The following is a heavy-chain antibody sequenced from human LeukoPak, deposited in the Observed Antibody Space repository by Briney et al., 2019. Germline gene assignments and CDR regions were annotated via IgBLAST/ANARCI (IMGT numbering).Heavy chain of an antibody. D-gene: IGHD3-22*01. CDR1: GGTFSSYA. V-gene: IGHV1-69*04. CDR2: IIPILGIA. J-gene: IGHJ3*02. Sequence: SVKVSCKASGGTFSSYAISWVRQAPGQGLEWMGRIIPILGIANYAQKFQGRVTITADKSTSTAYMELSSLRSEDTAVYCCARASYYYDSSGPKKNAFDIWGQGTMVTVSS. CDR3: ARASYYYDSSGPKKNAFDI.